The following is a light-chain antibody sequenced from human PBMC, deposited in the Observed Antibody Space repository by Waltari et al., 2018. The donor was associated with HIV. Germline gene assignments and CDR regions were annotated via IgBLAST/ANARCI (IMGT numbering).Light chain of an antibody. J-gene: IGLJ3*02. CDR2: GNK. CDR3: AAWDDTPTGHVL. V-gene: IGLV1-44*01. Sequence: QSVLAQPPSVSGTPGQRVTISCSGTTSNIGTNVVNWYQQVPGMAPKLLISGNKQRPSGVPYRFSCFKSCTSASLAINGLQSEDEADYYCAAWDDTPTGHVLFGGGTKVTVL. CDR1: TSNIGTNV.